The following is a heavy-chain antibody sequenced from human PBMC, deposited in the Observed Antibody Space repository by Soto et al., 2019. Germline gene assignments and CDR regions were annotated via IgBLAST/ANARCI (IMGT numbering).Heavy chain of an antibody. CDR2: IRSKANSYAT. CDR3: TRRHEVATITSGAFDI. Sequence: PGGSLRLSCAASGFTFSGSAMHWVRQASGKGLEWVGRIRSKANSYATAYAASVKGRFTISRDDSKNTAYLQMNSLKTEDTAVYYCTRRHEVATITSGAFDIWGQGTMVTVSS. J-gene: IGHJ3*02. V-gene: IGHV3-73*01. CDR1: GFTFSGSA. D-gene: IGHD5-12*01.